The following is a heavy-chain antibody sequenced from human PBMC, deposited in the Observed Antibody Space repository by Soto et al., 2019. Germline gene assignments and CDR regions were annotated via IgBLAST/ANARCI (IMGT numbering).Heavy chain of an antibody. D-gene: IGHD6-13*01. J-gene: IGHJ4*02. Sequence: SATLSLTCTFSGGSISSSSYYWGWIRQPPGKGLEWIGSIYYSGSTYYNPSLKSRVTISVDTSKNQFSLKLSSVTAADTAVYYCARCLRSSWDYYFDYWGQGTLVTVSS. CDR2: IYYSGST. CDR1: GGSISSSSYY. V-gene: IGHV4-39*01. CDR3: ARCLRSSWDYYFDY.